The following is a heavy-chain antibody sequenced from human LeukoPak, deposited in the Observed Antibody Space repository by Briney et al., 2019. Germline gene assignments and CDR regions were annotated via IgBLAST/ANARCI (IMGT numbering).Heavy chain of an antibody. CDR1: GGSISSFY. CDR3: ARLYGSGSPRDWFDP. D-gene: IGHD3-10*01. Sequence: SETLSLTCTVSGGSISSFYWSWIRQPPGKGLEWIGYISYSGSTNYNPSLKSRVTISVDTSKTQFSLKLSSVTAADTAVYYCARLYGSGSPRDWFDPWGQGTLVTVSS. V-gene: IGHV4-59*01. J-gene: IGHJ5*02. CDR2: ISYSGST.